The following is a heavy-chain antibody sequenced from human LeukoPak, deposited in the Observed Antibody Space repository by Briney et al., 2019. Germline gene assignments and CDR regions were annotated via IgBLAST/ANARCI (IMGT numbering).Heavy chain of an antibody. Sequence: GGSLRLSCAASDFTFSTYAMSWARQAPGKGLEWVSVIYSGGSTYYADSVKGRFTISRDNSKNTLYLQMNSLRAEDTAVYYCASYCSSTSCYNFDYWGQGTLVTVSS. CDR1: DFTFSTYA. D-gene: IGHD2-2*01. V-gene: IGHV3-53*01. CDR3: ASYCSSTSCYNFDY. CDR2: IYSGGST. J-gene: IGHJ4*02.